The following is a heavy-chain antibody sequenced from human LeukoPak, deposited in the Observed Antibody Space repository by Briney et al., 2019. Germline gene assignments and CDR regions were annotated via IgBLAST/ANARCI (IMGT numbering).Heavy chain of an antibody. CDR2: ISSSRSTI. Sequence: GGSLRLSCAASGFIFSSYSMNWVRQAPGKGLEWVSYISSSRSTIYYADSVKGRFTISRDNAKNSLYLQMNSLRAEDTAVYYCARGRGNFLLAHNALDIWGQGTMVTVSS. V-gene: IGHV3-48*04. D-gene: IGHD3-3*02. J-gene: IGHJ3*02. CDR3: ARGRGNFLLAHNALDI. CDR1: GFIFSSYS.